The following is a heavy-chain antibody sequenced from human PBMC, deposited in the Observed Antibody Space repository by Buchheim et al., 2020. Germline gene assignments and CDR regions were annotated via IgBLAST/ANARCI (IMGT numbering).Heavy chain of an antibody. CDR2: ISYDGSNK. CDR1: GFSFSNYG. Sequence: QVQLVESGGGVVQPGGSLRLSCGASGFSFSNYGIHWVRQAPGKGLEWVAAISYDGSNKFYGDAVKGRFTISRDNSKNTLYLQMNSLRAEDTAVYYCARAKQTVDIVATIWGEGMDVWGQGTT. CDR3: ARAKQTVDIVATIWGEGMDV. D-gene: IGHD5-12*01. V-gene: IGHV3-30*03. J-gene: IGHJ6*02.